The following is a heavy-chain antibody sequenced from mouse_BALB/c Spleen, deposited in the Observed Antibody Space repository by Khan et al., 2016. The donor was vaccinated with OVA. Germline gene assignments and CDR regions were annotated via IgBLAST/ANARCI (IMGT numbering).Heavy chain of an antibody. Sequence: EVELVESGGGLVQPGGSRKLSCAASGFTFSDYGMAWVRQAPGKGPEWVAFISDLAYTIYYGDAVTGRFTISRENAKNTLYLEMSSLRSEDTAIYYWSRGGGTAPFAYWGLGTLVTVSA. CDR2: ISDLAYTI. D-gene: IGHD1-2*01. V-gene: IGHV5-15*02. CDR3: SRGGGTAPFAY. CDR1: GFTFSDYG. J-gene: IGHJ3*01.